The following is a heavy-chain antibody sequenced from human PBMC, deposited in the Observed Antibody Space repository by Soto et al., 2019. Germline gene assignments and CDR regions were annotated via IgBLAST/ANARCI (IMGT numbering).Heavy chain of an antibody. CDR2: IYYSGST. J-gene: IGHJ4*02. D-gene: IGHD3-22*01. Sequence: QVQLQESGPGLVKPSQTLSLTCTVSGGSISSGGYYWSWIRQHPGKGLEWIGYIYYSGSTYYNPSLKSRVTISVDTSKNQFSLKLSSVTAADTAVYYCARVCYYDSSGRYDFDYWGQGTLVTVSS. CDR1: GGSISSGGYY. CDR3: ARVCYYDSSGRYDFDY. V-gene: IGHV4-31*03.